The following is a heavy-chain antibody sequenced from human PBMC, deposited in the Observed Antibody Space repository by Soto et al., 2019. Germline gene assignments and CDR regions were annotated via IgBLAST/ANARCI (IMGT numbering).Heavy chain of an antibody. CDR2: IYYSGST. CDR3: ARGYTAMVYFDY. V-gene: IGHV4-31*03. Sequence: PSETLSLTCTVSGGSISSGGYYWSWIRQHPGKGLEWIGYIYYSGSTYYNPSLKSRVTISVDTSKNQFSLKLSSVTAADTAVYYCARGYTAMVYFDYWGKGTLVTVSS. CDR1: GGSISSGGYY. J-gene: IGHJ4*02. D-gene: IGHD5-18*01.